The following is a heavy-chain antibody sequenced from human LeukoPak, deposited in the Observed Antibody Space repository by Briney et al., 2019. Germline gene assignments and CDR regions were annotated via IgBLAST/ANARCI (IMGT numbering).Heavy chain of an antibody. CDR1: GGSMSNYY. CDR3: ARAGVYYYSFANFDS. V-gene: IGHV4-59*01. CDR2: MYYSGSSGTT. Sequence: SETLSHTCTVSGGSMSNYYWNWIRQPPGKGLEWIGYMYYSGSSGTTNYSPSLKPRVTLSVDTSKNQFSLKLTSVTAADTAVYYCARAGVYYYSFANFDSWGQGTQVTVSS. D-gene: IGHD3-22*01. J-gene: IGHJ4*02.